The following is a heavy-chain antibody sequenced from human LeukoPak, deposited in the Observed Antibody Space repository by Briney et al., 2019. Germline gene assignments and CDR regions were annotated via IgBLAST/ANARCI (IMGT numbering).Heavy chain of an antibody. D-gene: IGHD1-26*01. CDR2: IYYSGST. CDR1: GGSISSGGYS. Sequence: KASETLSLTCAVSGGSISSGGYSWSWIRQPPGKGPEWIGYIYYSGSTYYNPSLKSRATISVDTSKNQFSLKLSSVTAADTAVYYCARDSVYSGSSLDYWGQGTLVTVSS. V-gene: IGHV4-30-4*07. CDR3: ARDSVYSGSSLDY. J-gene: IGHJ4*02.